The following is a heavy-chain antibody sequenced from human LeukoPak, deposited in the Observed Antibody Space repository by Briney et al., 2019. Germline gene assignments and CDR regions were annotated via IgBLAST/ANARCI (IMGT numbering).Heavy chain of an antibody. V-gene: IGHV3-7*01. Sequence: GGSLRLSCAASGFTFSSYWMSWVRQAPGMGLEWVANIKQDGSEKYYVDSVKGRFTISRDNAKNSLYLQMNSLRAEDTAVYYCARGHYYYDSSGYYYYYYYYMDVWGKGTTVTVSS. D-gene: IGHD3-22*01. CDR1: GFTFSSYW. CDR3: ARGHYYYDSSGYYYYYYYYMDV. J-gene: IGHJ6*03. CDR2: IKQDGSEK.